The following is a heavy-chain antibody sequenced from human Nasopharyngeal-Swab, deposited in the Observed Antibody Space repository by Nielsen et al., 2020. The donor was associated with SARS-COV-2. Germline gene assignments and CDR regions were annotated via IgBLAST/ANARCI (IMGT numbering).Heavy chain of an antibody. D-gene: IGHD3-9*01. J-gene: IGHJ4*02. V-gene: IGHV3-23*01. CDR1: AFTFSHYA. CDR3: AKPHLRYYDWLLFDY. Sequence: GESLKISCAGSAFTFSHYAMSWVRQAPGKGLEWVSAISGSGDNTYYADSVKDRFTISRDNPKNTLSLQMNSLRAEDTAVYYCAKPHLRYYDWLLFDYWGQGTLVTVSS. CDR2: ISGSGDNT.